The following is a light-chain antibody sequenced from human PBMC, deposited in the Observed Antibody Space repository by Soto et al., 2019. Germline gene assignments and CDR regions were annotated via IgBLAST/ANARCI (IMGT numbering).Light chain of an antibody. CDR3: QQYDSYSLYT. J-gene: IGKJ2*01. CDR1: QSISGW. V-gene: IGKV1-5*01. CDR2: DAS. Sequence: DIQMTQSPSTLSASVGDRVTITCRSSQSISGWLAWYQQKPGKAPKLLIYDASSLESGVPSRFSGSGSGTEFTLTISSMQPDDFATYYCQQYDSYSLYTFGQGTLLAIK.